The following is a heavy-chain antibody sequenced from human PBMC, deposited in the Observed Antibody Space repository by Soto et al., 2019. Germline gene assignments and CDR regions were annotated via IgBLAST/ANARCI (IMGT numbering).Heavy chain of an antibody. V-gene: IGHV4-4*07. D-gene: IGHD2-21*01. CDR2: IYNSGTT. J-gene: IGHJ4*02. CDR3: ARGPYCGDECYFAY. Sequence: SETLSLTCSVFGGSISSYYWSWIRRPAGKGLEWIGRIYNSGTTNYNPSLESRVTMSVDPSKNQISLKLSSATAADTAIYYCARGPYCGDECYFAYWGQGTLVTVSS. CDR1: GGSISSYY.